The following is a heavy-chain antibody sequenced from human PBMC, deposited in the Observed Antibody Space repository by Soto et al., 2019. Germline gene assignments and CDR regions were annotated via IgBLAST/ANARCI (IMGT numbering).Heavy chain of an antibody. CDR2: ITGSGGST. CDR3: AKGSSSSRPCYFDS. J-gene: IGHJ4*02. D-gene: IGHD6-6*01. CDR1: GFTFSGFA. V-gene: IGHV3-23*01. Sequence: EVQLLESGGGLAQPGGSLRLSCAASGFTFSGFAMSWVRQAPGKGLEWVSAITGSGGSTYHADSVKGRFTISRDNSKNTLYLEMNSRRADDTAVYYCAKGSSSSRPCYFDSWGQGTLVTVSS.